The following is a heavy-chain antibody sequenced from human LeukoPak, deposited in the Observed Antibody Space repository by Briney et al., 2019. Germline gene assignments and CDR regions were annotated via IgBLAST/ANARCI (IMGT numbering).Heavy chain of an antibody. V-gene: IGHV4-59*08. CDR3: ARHVGGYYTSEDYYYGMDV. D-gene: IGHD3-3*01. J-gene: IGHJ6*02. Sequence: SETLSLTCTVSGGSISSYYWSWIRQPPGKGLEWIGYIYYSGSTNYNPSLKSRVTISVDTSKNQFSLKLSPVTAADTAVYYCARHVGGYYTSEDYYYGMDVWGQGTTVTVSS. CDR2: IYYSGST. CDR1: GGSISSYY.